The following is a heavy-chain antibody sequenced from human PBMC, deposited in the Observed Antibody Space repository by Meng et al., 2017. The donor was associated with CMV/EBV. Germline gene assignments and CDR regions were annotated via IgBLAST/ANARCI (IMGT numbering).Heavy chain of an antibody. D-gene: IGHD3-3*01. V-gene: IGHV3-33*06. CDR1: GFTFSSYG. Sequence: GESLKIFCAASGFTFSSYGMHRVRQAPGKGLEWAAVIWYDGSNKYYADPVKGRFTISRDNSKNTLYLQMNSLRAEDTAVYYCAKDALGYDFWSGYYTGYYYYGMDVWGQGTTVTVSS. CDR3: AKDALGYDFWSGYYTGYYYYGMDV. J-gene: IGHJ6*02. CDR2: IWYDGSNK.